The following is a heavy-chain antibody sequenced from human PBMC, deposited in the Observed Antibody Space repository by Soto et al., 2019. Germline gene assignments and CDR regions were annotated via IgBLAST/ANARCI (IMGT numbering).Heavy chain of an antibody. Sequence: GGSLRLSCVASGFTLDDYTMHWVRQAPGKGLEWVSLLSWDGPTTYYADSVKGRFTISRDNSKKSLYLQMNSLKTEDTAVYYCAKGLRLRIGGMDVWGQGTTVTVSS. J-gene: IGHJ6*02. D-gene: IGHD2-21*02. V-gene: IGHV3-43*01. CDR3: AKGLRLRIGGMDV. CDR1: GFTLDDYT. CDR2: LSWDGPTT.